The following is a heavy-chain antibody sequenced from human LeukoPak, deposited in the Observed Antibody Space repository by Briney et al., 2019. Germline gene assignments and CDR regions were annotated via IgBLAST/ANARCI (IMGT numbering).Heavy chain of an antibody. V-gene: IGHV4-4*07. CDR1: GGSISSYY. D-gene: IGHD1-1*01. CDR2: IYISGST. J-gene: IGHJ4*02. Sequence: SETLSLTCTVSGGSISSYYWSWIRQPAGKGLEWIGRIYISGSTYYNPSLKSRVTISVDTSKNQFSLKLSSVTAADTAVYYCARGHNYVDFDYWGQGTLVTVSS. CDR3: ARGHNYVDFDY.